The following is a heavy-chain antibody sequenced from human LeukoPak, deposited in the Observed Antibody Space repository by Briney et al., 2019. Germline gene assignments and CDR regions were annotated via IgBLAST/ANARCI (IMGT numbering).Heavy chain of an antibody. J-gene: IGHJ4*02. Sequence: VALVKVSCKASGYSFTGYYIHWVRQAPGQGLEWMGWINPYSGDTDSAQKFQGRVAVTRDTSITTAYMDLSRLTSDDTAVYYCARANGGGAYYPFDYWGQGALVTVSS. CDR3: ARANGGGAYYPFDY. CDR1: GYSFTGYY. V-gene: IGHV1-2*02. CDR2: INPYSGDT. D-gene: IGHD4-17*01.